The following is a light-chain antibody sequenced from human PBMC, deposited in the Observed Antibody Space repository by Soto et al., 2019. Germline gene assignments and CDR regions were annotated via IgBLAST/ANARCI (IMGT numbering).Light chain of an antibody. CDR1: QSVSSN. V-gene: IGKV3-15*01. CDR3: QQYNKWPLFT. J-gene: IGKJ3*01. Sequence: EVVMTQSPATLSVSPGERAILSCRASQSVSSNLAWYQRRARQAPRLLIYGASNRATGIPARFSGSGSGTEFTLTISSLQSEDFALYYCQQYNKWPLFTFGPGTRVDIK. CDR2: GAS.